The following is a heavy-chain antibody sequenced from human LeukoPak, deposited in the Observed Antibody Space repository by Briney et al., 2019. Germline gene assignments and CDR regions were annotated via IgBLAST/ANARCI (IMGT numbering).Heavy chain of an antibody. CDR2: TNPNSGNT. Sequence: RASVKVSCKASGYTFTSYDINWVRQATGQGLEWMGWTNPNSGNTGYAQKFQGRVTMTRNTSISTAYMELSSLRSEDTAVYYCARMAGTTGTVDFDYWGQGTLVTVSS. D-gene: IGHD1-1*01. CDR1: GYTFTSYD. J-gene: IGHJ4*02. CDR3: ARMAGTTGTVDFDY. V-gene: IGHV1-8*01.